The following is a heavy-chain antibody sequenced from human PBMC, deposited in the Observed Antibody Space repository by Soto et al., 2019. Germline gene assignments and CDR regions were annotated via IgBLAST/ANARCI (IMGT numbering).Heavy chain of an antibody. Sequence: GESLKISCKGSGYSFTTYWIGWVRQLPGQGLEWMGVMFPGDSDARYSPSFQGQVTMSADPSTNTAYLEWSSLKAADSAMYYCARVPDSSLGTMDVWGQGTTVTVSS. CDR3: ARVPDSSLGTMDV. J-gene: IGHJ6*02. CDR1: GYSFTTYW. D-gene: IGHD6-19*01. CDR2: MFPGDSDA. V-gene: IGHV5-51*01.